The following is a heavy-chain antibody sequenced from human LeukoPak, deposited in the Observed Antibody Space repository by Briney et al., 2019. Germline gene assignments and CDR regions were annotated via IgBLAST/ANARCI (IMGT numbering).Heavy chain of an antibody. D-gene: IGHD1-1*01. Sequence: SGPALVKPPQTLTLTCTFSGFSLSTSGMSVNWIRQPPGKALEWLAVIDWDDDKSYRKSLKTRLTISKDTSKNQVVLTMTNMDPVDTATYYCARIGATRRFRRPGSLTMDVWGQGTTVTVSS. CDR3: ARIGATRRFRRPGSLTMDV. V-gene: IGHV2-70*01. CDR1: GFSLSTSGMS. J-gene: IGHJ6*02. CDR2: IDWDDDK.